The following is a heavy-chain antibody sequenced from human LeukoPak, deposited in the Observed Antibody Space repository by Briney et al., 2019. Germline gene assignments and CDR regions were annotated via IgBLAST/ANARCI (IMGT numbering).Heavy chain of an antibody. D-gene: IGHD6-13*01. V-gene: IGHV3-7*01. CDR3: ARDRGSSSWYRSALLPPLFDY. CDR1: GFTFSSYW. J-gene: IGHJ4*02. Sequence: GGSLRLSCAASGFTFSSYWMSWVRQAPGKGLEWVANIKQDGSEKYYVDSVKGRFTISRDNAKNSLYLQMNSLRAEDTAVYYCARDRGSSSWYRSALLPPLFDYWGQGTLVTVSS. CDR2: IKQDGSEK.